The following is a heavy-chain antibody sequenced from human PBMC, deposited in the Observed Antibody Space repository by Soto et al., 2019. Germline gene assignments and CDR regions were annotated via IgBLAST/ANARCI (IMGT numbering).Heavy chain of an antibody. CDR1: GFTFSSYG. Sequence: QVQLVESGGGVVQPGRSLRLSCAASGFTFSSYGMHWVRQAPGKGLEWVAVISYDGSIKYYADSVKGRFTISRDNSKNTLYLQMNSLRAEDTAVYYCEKESVVVITDYWGHGTLVTVSS. CDR3: EKESVVVITDY. V-gene: IGHV3-30*18. J-gene: IGHJ4*01. D-gene: IGHD3-22*01. CDR2: ISYDGSIK.